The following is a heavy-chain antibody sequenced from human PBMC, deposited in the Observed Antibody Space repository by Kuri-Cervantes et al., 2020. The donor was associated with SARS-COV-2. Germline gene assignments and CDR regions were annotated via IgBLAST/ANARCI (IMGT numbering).Heavy chain of an antibody. V-gene: IGHV4-39*07. CDR1: GGSISSSSYY. D-gene: IGHD3-16*01. J-gene: IGHJ6*03. CDR3: ARDLWGSPGYMDV. CDR2: IYYSGST. Sequence: GSLRLSCTVSGGSISSSSYYWGWIRQPPGKGLEWIGSIYYSGSTYYNPSLKSQVTISVDTSKNQFSLKLSSVTAADTAVYYCARDLWGSPGYMDVWGKGTTVTVSS.